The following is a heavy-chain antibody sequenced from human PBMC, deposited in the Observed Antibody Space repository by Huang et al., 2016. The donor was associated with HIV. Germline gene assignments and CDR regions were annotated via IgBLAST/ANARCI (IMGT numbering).Heavy chain of an antibody. Sequence: LQESGPGLVGPWETLSLTCAVSGDSFNCNTFYWGWLRRPPGKGLEWLGSIYYSGTTHYKRALKRRARSAVDASKNRICLQLRSVAAADTGVYYWARTGVAVSDDPEYFQHRGQGALVTIS. J-gene: IGHJ1*01. CDR3: ARTGVAVSDDPEYFQH. V-gene: IGHV4-39*02. CDR1: GDSFNCNTFY. CDR2: IYYSGTT. D-gene: IGHD3-3*01.